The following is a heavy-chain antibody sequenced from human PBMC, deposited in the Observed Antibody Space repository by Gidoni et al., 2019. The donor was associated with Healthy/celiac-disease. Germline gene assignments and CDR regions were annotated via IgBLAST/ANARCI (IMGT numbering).Heavy chain of an antibody. V-gene: IGHV3-21*01. Sequence: EVQLVESGGGLVKPGGSLRLSCAASGFTFSSYSMNWVRQAPGKGLEWVSSISISSSYIYYADSVKGRFTISRDNAKNSLYLQMNSLRAEDTAVYYCAIAVDTAMVRHYYYYGMDVWGQGTTVTVSS. J-gene: IGHJ6*02. CDR3: AIAVDTAMVRHYYYYGMDV. CDR2: ISISSSYI. D-gene: IGHD5-18*01. CDR1: GFTFSSYS.